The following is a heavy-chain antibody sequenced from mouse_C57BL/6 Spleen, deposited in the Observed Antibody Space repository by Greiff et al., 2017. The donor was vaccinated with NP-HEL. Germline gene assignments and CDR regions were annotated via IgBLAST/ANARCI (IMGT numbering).Heavy chain of an antibody. CDR2: IDPNSGGT. V-gene: IGHV1-72*01. CDR1: GYTFTSYW. J-gene: IGHJ1*03. Sequence: VKLQQPGAELVKPGASVKLSCKASGYTFTSYWMHWVKQRPGRGLEWIGRIDPNSGGTKYNEKFKSKATLTVDKPSSTAYMQLSSLTSEDSAVYYCARSVYDGYYRWYFDVWGTGTMVTVSS. CDR3: ARSVYDGYYRWYFDV. D-gene: IGHD2-3*01.